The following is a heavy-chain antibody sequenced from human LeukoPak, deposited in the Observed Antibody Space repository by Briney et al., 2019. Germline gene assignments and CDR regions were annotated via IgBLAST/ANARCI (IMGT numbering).Heavy chain of an antibody. J-gene: IGHJ5*02. V-gene: IGHV3-15*01. CDR3: TTDYRDWFDP. CDR1: GFTFSNAW. D-gene: IGHD1-14*01. Sequence: GGSLRLSCAASGFTFSNAWMSRVRQAPGKGLEWVGRIKSKTGGGTTDYAAPVKGRFTISRDDSKNTLYLQMNSLKTDDTAAYYCTTDYRDWFDPWGQGTLVTVSS. CDR2: IKSKTGGGTT.